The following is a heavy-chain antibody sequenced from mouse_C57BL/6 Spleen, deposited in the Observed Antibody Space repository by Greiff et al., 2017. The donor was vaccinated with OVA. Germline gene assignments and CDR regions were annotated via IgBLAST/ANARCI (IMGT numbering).Heavy chain of an antibody. Sequence: DVKLQESGPGLVKPSQSLSLTCSVTGYSITSGYYWNWIRQFPGNKLEWMGYISYDGSNNYNPSLKNRISITRDTSKNQFFLKLNSVTTEDTATYYCASHHYFDYWGQGTTLTVSS. J-gene: IGHJ2*01. CDR2: ISYDGSN. V-gene: IGHV3-6*01. CDR1: GYSITSGYY. CDR3: ASHHYFDY.